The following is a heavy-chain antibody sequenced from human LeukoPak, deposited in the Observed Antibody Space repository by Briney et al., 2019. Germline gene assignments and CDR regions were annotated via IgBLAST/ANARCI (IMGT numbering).Heavy chain of an antibody. V-gene: IGHV3-23*01. CDR3: AKAYCGGDCTSPPSDY. CDR1: GFTFSSYA. D-gene: IGHD2-21*02. Sequence: GGSLRLSCAASGFTFSSYAMSWVRQAPGKGLEWVSAISDSGGSTYYAASVKGRFTISRDNSKNTLYLRMNSLRAEDTAVYYCAKAYCGGDCTSPPSDYWGQGILVTVSS. J-gene: IGHJ4*02. CDR2: ISDSGGST.